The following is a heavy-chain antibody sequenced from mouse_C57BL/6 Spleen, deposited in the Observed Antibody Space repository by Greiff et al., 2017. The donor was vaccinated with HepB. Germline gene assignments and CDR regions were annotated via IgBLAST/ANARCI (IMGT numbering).Heavy chain of an antibody. CDR1: GFTFSSYA. D-gene: IGHD2-1*01. V-gene: IGHV5-4*01. Sequence: EVQLVESGGGLVKPGGSLKLSCAASGFTFSSYAMSWVRQTPEKRLEWVATISDGGSYTYYPDNVKGRFTISSDNAKNNRYLQMSHLKSEDTAMYYCGSRRRYYGNLAYWGQGTRVTVSA. CDR2: ISDGGSYT. CDR3: GSRRRYYGNLAY. J-gene: IGHJ3*01.